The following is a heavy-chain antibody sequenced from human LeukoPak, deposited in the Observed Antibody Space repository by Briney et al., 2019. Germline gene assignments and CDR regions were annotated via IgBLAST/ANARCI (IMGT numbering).Heavy chain of an antibody. CDR2: IWYDGSNK. CDR3: AREGSSSWSPYYYGMDV. J-gene: IGHJ6*02. D-gene: IGHD6-13*01. CDR1: GFTFSSYG. Sequence: PGGSLRLSCAASGFTFSSYGMHWVRQAPGKGLEWVVVIWYDGSNKYYADSVKGRFTISRDNSKNTLYLQMNSLRAEDTAVYYCAREGSSSWSPYYYGMDVWGQGTTVTVSS. V-gene: IGHV3-33*01.